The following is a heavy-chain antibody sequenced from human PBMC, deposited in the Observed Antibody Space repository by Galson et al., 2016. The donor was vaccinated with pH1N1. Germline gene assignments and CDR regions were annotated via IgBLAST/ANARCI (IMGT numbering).Heavy chain of an antibody. CDR1: GGTSSSYT. D-gene: IGHD2-15*01. CDR3: ARGSGLPPFFYYNGMDV. J-gene: IGHJ6*02. CDR2: IIPILGIA. Sequence: SVKVSCKASGGTSSSYTINWVRQAPGQGLEWMGRIIPILGIANYAQKFQGRVTITADKSTSTAYMEVSTLRSEDTAVYYCARGSGLPPFFYYNGMDVWGQGTTVTVSS. V-gene: IGHV1-69*02.